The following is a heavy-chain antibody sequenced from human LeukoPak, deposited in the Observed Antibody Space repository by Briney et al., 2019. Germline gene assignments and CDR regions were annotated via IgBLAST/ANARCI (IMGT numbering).Heavy chain of an antibody. V-gene: IGHV3-21*01. D-gene: IGHD4-17*01. J-gene: IGHJ6*02. CDR2: ISGSGSFK. Sequence: GGSLRLTCAASGFTFSTYSMNWVRQAPGKGLEWVSSISGSGSFKFYTDSVKGRFTISRDNVKRSLYLQLSSLRAEDTAVYYCARDYYGDYYQSGYGMDVWGQGTTVTVSS. CDR1: GFTFSTYS. CDR3: ARDYYGDYYQSGYGMDV.